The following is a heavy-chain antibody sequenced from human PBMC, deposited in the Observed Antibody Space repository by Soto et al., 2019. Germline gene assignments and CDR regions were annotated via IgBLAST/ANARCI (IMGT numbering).Heavy chain of an antibody. CDR1: GGSISSYY. CDR2: IYTSGST. J-gene: IGHJ6*02. Sequence: KPSETLSLTCTVSGGSISSYYWSWIRQPAGKGLEWIGRIYTSGSTNYNPSLKSRVTMSVDTSKNQFSLKLSSVTAADTAVYYCARELEQDRTQKYYDFWSGYYTYYYGMDVWGQGTTVTVSS. CDR3: ARELEQDRTQKYYDFWSGYYTYYYGMDV. V-gene: IGHV4-4*07. D-gene: IGHD3-3*01.